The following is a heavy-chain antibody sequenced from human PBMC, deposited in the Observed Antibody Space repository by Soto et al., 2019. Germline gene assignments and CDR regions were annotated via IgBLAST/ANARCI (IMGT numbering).Heavy chain of an antibody. CDR2: ISWNSGSI. D-gene: IGHD2-15*01. V-gene: IGHV3-9*01. Sequence: GGSLRLSCAASGFTFSSHNMNWVRQAPGKGLEWVSGISWNSGSIGYADSVKGRFTISRDNAKNSLYLQMNSLRAEDTALYYCAKDTTPGSLSFCGGGSCYSYDVFDIWGKGKMVTVS. CDR1: GFTFSSHN. J-gene: IGHJ3*02. CDR3: AKDTTPGSLSFCGGGSCYSYDVFDI.